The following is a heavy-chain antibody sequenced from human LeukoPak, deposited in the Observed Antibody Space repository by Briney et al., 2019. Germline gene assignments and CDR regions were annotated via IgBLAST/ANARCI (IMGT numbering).Heavy chain of an antibody. V-gene: IGHV3-74*01. CDR1: GFTFSSYW. J-gene: IGHJ6*03. D-gene: IGHD3-3*01. CDR3: ARDSITIFGVVMYYYMDV. CDR2: INSDGSST. Sequence: GGSLRLSCAASGFTFSSYWMHWVRQAPGKGLVWVSRINSDGSSTSYADSVKGRFTISRDNAKNTLYLKMNSLRAEDTAVYYCARDSITIFGVVMYYYMDVWGKGTTVTVSS.